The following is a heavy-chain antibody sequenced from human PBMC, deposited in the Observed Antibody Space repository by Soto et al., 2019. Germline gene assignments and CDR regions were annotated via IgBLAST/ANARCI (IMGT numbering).Heavy chain of an antibody. CDR3: ARLVRGVPDKYYYYYGMDV. D-gene: IGHD3-10*01. V-gene: IGHV1-69*02. CDR1: GGTFSSYT. CDR2: IIPILGIA. Sequence: QVQLVQSGAEVKKPGSSVKVSCKASGGTFSSYTISWVRQAPGQGLEWMGRIIPILGIANYAQKFQGRVTITADKSTSTAYMELSSLRSEDTAVYYCARLVRGVPDKYYYYYGMDVWGQGTTVTVSS. J-gene: IGHJ6*02.